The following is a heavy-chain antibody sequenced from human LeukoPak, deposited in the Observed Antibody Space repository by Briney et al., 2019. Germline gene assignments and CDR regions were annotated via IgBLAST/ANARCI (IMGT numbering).Heavy chain of an antibody. CDR1: GFTVSDNY. CDR2: IYSGGST. CDR3: AREDYYAGPFDP. J-gene: IGHJ5*02. D-gene: IGHD3-22*01. Sequence: GGSLRLSCAASGFTVSDNYMSWVRQAPGKGLEWVSVIYSGGSTYYADSVKGRFTISRDNSKNTLYLQMNSLRAEDTAVYYCAREDYYAGPFDPWGQGTLVTVSS. V-gene: IGHV3-66*01.